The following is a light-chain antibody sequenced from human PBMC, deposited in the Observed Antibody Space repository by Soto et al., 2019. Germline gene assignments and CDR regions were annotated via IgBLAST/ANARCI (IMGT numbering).Light chain of an antibody. CDR3: QHRHT. CDR1: QSVSSD. Sequence: EIVLTQSPATLSLSLGERATLSCRASQSVSSDFAWYQQKPGQAPRLLIYDASNMPTGIPARFSGSGSGTDFTLTLSNLDPEDFGVYYCQHRHTFGPGTKVEIK. J-gene: IGKJ3*01. CDR2: DAS. V-gene: IGKV3-11*01.